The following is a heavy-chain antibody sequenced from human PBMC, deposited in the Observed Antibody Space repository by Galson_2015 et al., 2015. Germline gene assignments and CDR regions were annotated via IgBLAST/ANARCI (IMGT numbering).Heavy chain of an antibody. CDR3: ARDHCVSSGCYERKYYGMDV. CDR2: INPNSGGT. D-gene: IGHD6-19*01. V-gene: IGHV1-2*02. CDR1: GYTFTGYY. J-gene: IGHJ6*02. Sequence: QSGAEVKKPGASVKVSCKASGYTFTGYYMHWVRQAPGQGLEWMGWINPNSGGTEYAQKFQGRVTMTRDTSISTAYMQLSRLTSDDTAVYYCARDHCVSSGCYERKYYGMDVWGQGTTVTVSS.